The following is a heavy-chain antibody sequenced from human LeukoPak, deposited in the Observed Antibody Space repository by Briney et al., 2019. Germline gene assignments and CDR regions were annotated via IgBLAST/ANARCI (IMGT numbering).Heavy chain of an antibody. V-gene: IGHV1-8*01. CDR1: GYTFTSYG. D-gene: IGHD6-13*01. Sequence: ASVKVSCKASGYTFTSYGINWVRQAPGQGFEWMGWMNPNSGSTGYSQNFQGRVTMTRNTSINTAYMELSSLRSEDTAVYYCAAKGIAAAAIDYWGQGTLVTVSS. J-gene: IGHJ4*02. CDR2: MNPNSGST. CDR3: AAKGIAAAAIDY.